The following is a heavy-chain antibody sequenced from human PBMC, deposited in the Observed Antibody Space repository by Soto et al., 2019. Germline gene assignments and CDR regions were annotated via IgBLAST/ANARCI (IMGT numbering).Heavy chain of an antibody. V-gene: IGHV3-21*01. CDR3: ARELSTLVRAYN. D-gene: IGHD3-10*01. J-gene: IGHJ4*02. CDR1: GYSFSSHN. Sequence: DVHLVESGGGLVKTGGSLRLSCATSGYSFSSHNIYWFRQAPGKGLEWVSSIGTSDTSMYYADSVKGRFTVSRDDAKKSVYLQMDSLRFEDTATYYCARELSTLVRAYNWSQGTLVTVSS. CDR2: IGTSDTSM.